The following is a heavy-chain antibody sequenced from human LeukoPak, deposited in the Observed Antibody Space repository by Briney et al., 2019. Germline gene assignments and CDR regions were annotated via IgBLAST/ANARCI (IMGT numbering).Heavy chain of an antibody. D-gene: IGHD3-22*01. V-gene: IGHV3-33*01. J-gene: IGHJ3*01. Sequence: RAGGSLRLSCEASGFSFRNYSIHWVRQAPGKGLEWVAVIWNDGSNQYYGDSVKGRFTTSRDNAKDTVFLQMTSLRAEDTAVYYCAREWHDYYDKIGYHSFDVWGQGTLVTVSS. CDR3: AREWHDYYDKIGYHSFDV. CDR1: GFSFRNYS. CDR2: IWNDGSNQ.